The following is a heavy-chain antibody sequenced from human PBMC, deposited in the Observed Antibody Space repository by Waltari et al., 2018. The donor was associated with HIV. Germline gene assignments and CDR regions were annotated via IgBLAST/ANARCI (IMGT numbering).Heavy chain of an antibody. Sequence: QVHLQQSGPGLVQASPSIFVACVISGDSVSSNTAAWNWVRQSPAGALEWLGKTYYKSDWQREYAVSLKGRIVINPDTAKNQFSLQLNSVTSADTATYYCVRDSYGFDIWGEGTHVIV. CDR3: VRDSYGFDI. CDR2: TYYKSDWQR. CDR1: GDSVSSNTAA. V-gene: IGHV6-1*01. D-gene: IGHD3-16*01. J-gene: IGHJ4*02.